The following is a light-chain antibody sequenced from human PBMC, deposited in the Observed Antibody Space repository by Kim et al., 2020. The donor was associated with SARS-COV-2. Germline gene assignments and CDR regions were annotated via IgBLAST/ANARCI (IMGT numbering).Light chain of an antibody. Sequence: DIQMTQSPSTLSASIGDRVTITCRASQSISSWLAWYQQKPGKGPKLLIFDASSLESGVSSRFSGSGSGTEFTLTISSLQPDDFATYYCQQYKYYWTFGQGTKVDIK. CDR2: DAS. CDR3: QQYKYYWT. CDR1: QSISSW. J-gene: IGKJ1*01. V-gene: IGKV1-5*01.